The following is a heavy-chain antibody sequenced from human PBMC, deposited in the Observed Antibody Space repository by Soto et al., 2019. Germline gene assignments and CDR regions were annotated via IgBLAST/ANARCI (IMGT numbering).Heavy chain of an antibody. CDR1: GGSISSGGYS. J-gene: IGHJ3*02. CDR3: ARDQGYRYGSRDAYDI. D-gene: IGHD5-18*01. CDR2: IYHSGST. V-gene: IGHV4-30-2*01. Sequence: PSETLSLTCAVSGGSISSGGYSWSWIRQPPGKGLEWIGYIYHSGSTYYNPSLKSRVTISVDRSKNQFSLKLSSVTAADTAVYYCARDQGYRYGSRDAYDIWGQGTMVTVSS.